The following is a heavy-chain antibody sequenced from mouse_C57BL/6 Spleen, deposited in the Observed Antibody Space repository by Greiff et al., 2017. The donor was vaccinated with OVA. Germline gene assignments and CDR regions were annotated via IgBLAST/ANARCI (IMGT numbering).Heavy chain of an antibody. V-gene: IGHV3-1*01. J-gene: IGHJ2*01. CDR1: GYSITSGYD. D-gene: IGHD1-1*01. CDR2: ISYSGST. Sequence: EVKLLESGPGMVKPSQSLSLTCTVTGYSITSGYDWHWIRHFPGNKLEWMGYISYSGSTNYNPSLKSRISITHDTSKNHFFLKLNSVTTEDTATYYCARGGIYYGSSYYFDYWGQGTTLTVSS. CDR3: ARGGIYYGSSYYFDY.